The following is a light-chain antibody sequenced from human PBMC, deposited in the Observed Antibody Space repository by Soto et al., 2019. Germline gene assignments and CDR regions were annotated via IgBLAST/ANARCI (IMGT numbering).Light chain of an antibody. CDR2: KVS. V-gene: IGKV2-30*01. CDR1: QSLVYSDGNTY. CDR3: MQGTHWPYT. J-gene: IGKJ2*01. Sequence: DVVMTQSPLSPPVTLGQPASISCRSSQSLVYSDGNTYLTWFQQRPGQSPRRLIYKVSNRDSGVPDRFSGSGSGTDFTLRISRVEAEDVGIYCMQGTHWPYTFGQGTKLEIK.